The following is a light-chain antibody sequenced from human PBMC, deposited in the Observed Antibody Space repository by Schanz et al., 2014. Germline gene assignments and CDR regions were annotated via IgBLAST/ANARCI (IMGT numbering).Light chain of an antibody. V-gene: IGLV2-14*01. J-gene: IGLJ3*02. CDR3: SSYTSSNTVV. CDR1: SSDIGSYNY. CDR2: DVT. Sequence: QSALTQPASVSGSPGQSITISCTGTSSDIGSYNYVSWYQQYPGEAPKLIIYDVTYRPSGVSHRFSGSKSGNTASLTISGLQAEDEADYYCSSYTSSNTVVFGGGTKVTVL.